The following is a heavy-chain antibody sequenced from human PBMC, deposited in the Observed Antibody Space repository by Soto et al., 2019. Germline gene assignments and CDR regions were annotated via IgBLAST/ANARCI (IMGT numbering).Heavy chain of an antibody. Sequence: ASVKVSCNASGRTFSIYSTSCLRQAPGQGHEWMGGIIPIFGTANYAQKFQGRVTITADESTSTAYMGLSSLRSEDTAVYYGARAQVDTATYFDYWGQRTPVPV. V-gene: IGHV1-69*13. CDR2: IIPIFGTA. CDR1: GRTFSIYS. D-gene: IGHD5-18*01. J-gene: IGHJ4*02. CDR3: ARAQVDTATYFDY.